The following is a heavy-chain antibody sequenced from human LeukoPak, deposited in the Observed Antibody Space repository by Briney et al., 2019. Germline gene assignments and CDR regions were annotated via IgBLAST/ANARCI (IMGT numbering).Heavy chain of an antibody. Sequence: GGSLRLSCAASGFTFSTYWMTWDRQAPGKGLEWVADITQDGSEKYYVDSVKGRFTISRDNAKNSLYLQMNSLKVEDTAVYYCARVYSRALYNWGQGTLVTVSS. D-gene: IGHD2-15*01. V-gene: IGHV3-7*01. CDR1: GFTFSTYW. CDR2: ITQDGSEK. CDR3: ARVYSRALYN. J-gene: IGHJ4*02.